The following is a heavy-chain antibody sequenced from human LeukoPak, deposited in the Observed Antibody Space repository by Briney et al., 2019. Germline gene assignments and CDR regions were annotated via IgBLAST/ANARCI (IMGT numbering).Heavy chain of an antibody. CDR2: IKSKTDGGTT. D-gene: IGHD1-26*01. V-gene: IGHV3-15*01. CDR3: ATGIVGTTYY. CDR1: GFTLSNDR. Sequence: PGGSLRLSCAASGFTLSNDRMNWVRQAPGKGLEWVGRIKSKTDGGTTDYAAPVKGRFIISTDDSKNTLYLQMDSLKTEDTAVYYCATGIVGTTYYWGQGTLVTVSS. J-gene: IGHJ4*02.